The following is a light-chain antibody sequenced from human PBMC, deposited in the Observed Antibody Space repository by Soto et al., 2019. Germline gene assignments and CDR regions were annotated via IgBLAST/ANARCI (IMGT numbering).Light chain of an antibody. CDR1: QSVANSH. V-gene: IGKV3-20*01. J-gene: IGKJ5*01. CDR2: GAS. CDR3: QQYGNSPPGT. Sequence: ETGVSQSACALYFSTGERATLSCRASQSVANSHVAWYQQRRGLPPRLLIYGASNRATGIPDRFSGSGSGADFTLTISRLEPEDFAVYFCQQYGNSPPGTFAQGTRLAIK.